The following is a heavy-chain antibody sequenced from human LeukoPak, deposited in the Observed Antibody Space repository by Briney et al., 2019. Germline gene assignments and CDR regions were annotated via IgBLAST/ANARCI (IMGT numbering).Heavy chain of an antibody. CDR1: GFTFSSYS. Sequence: GGSLRLSCAASGFTFSSYSMNWVRQAPGKGLEWVSYISSSSSTIYYADSVKGRFTISRDNAKNTLYLQMNSLRAEDTAVYYCARDGHYDILTGYSYYYYYYMDVWGKGTTVTISS. CDR3: ARDGHYDILTGYSYYYYYYMDV. V-gene: IGHV3-48*04. D-gene: IGHD3-9*01. CDR2: ISSSSSTI. J-gene: IGHJ6*03.